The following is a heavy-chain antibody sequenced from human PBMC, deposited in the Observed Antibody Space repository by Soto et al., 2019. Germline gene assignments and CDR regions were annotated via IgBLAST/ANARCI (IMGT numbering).Heavy chain of an antibody. Sequence: EVQLVESGGGLVKPGGSLRLSCAASGFTFSSYSMNWVRQAPGKGLEWVSSISSSSSYIYYADSVKGRFPISRDNAKKSLYMQMTSLRAEDTAVYYCARDQPGYSYGYGLGYWGQGTLVTVSS. J-gene: IGHJ4*02. V-gene: IGHV3-21*01. D-gene: IGHD5-18*01. CDR1: GFTFSSYS. CDR3: ARDQPGYSYGYGLGY. CDR2: ISSSSSYI.